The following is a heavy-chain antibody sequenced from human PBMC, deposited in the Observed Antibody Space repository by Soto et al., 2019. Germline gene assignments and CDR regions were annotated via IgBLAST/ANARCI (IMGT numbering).Heavy chain of an antibody. V-gene: IGHV5-51*01. Sequence: GESLKISCKGSGYSFTSYWIGWVRQMPGKGLEWMGIIYPGDSDTRYSPSFQGQVTISADKSISTAYLQWSSLKASDTAMYYCVREVYDILTGYYKTYYYYGMDVWGQGTTVTVSS. D-gene: IGHD3-9*01. J-gene: IGHJ6*02. CDR1: GYSFTSYW. CDR2: IYPGDSDT. CDR3: VREVYDILTGYYKTYYYYGMDV.